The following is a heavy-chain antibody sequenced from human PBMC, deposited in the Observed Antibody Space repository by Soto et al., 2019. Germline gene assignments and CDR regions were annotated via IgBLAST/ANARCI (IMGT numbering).Heavy chain of an antibody. V-gene: IGHV1-69*13. CDR1: GYTFTSYY. Sequence: SVKVSCKASGYTFTSYYMHWVRQAPGQGLEWMGGIIPIFGTANYAQKFQGRVTITADESTSTAYMELSSLRSEDTAVYYCARDSPGPVPWGQGTMVTVSS. CDR2: IIPIFGTA. J-gene: IGHJ3*01. CDR3: ARDSPGPVP.